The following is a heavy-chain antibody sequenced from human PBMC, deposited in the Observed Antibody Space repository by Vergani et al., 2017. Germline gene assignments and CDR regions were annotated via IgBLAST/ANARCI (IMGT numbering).Heavy chain of an antibody. J-gene: IGHJ4*02. V-gene: IGHV1-18*04. D-gene: IGHD6-13*01. Sequence: QVQLVQSGAEVKKPGASVKVSCKASCYTFTSYGISWVRQAPGQGLDWMGWISAYNGNTNYAQKPQSRVTMTTDTSTSTAYMERRSLRSDDTALFYCARVGGIAAAGKFDYWGQGTLVTVSS. CDR2: ISAYNGNT. CDR1: CYTFTSYG. CDR3: ARVGGIAAAGKFDY.